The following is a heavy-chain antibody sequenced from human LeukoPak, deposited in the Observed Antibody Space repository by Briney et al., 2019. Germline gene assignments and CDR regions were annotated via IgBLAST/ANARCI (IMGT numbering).Heavy chain of an antibody. D-gene: IGHD6-25*01. CDR1: GGSISSSSYY. V-gene: IGHV4-39*01. Sequence: PSETLSLTCTVSGGSISSSSYYWGWIRQPPGKGLEWIGSIFYSGNTYYNPSLKSRVTVSVDTSKNQFSLKLRSVTAADTAVYYCARLSDYFDHWGQGTLVTVSS. CDR2: IFYSGNT. J-gene: IGHJ4*02. CDR3: ARLSDYFDH.